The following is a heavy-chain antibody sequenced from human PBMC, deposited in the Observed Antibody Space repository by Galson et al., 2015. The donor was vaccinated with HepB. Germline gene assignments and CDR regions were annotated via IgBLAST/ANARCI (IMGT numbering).Heavy chain of an antibody. D-gene: IGHD6-13*01. V-gene: IGHV3-21*06. Sequence: SLRLSCAASGFTFSSYSMNWVRQAPGKGLEWVTSISSSSSNIYYADSVKGRFTISRDNAKNSLYLQMNSLRAEDTAVYYCAGDTIAPSRWGQGTMVTVSS. CDR1: GFTFSSYS. J-gene: IGHJ3*01. CDR3: AGDTIAPSR. CDR2: ISSSSSNI.